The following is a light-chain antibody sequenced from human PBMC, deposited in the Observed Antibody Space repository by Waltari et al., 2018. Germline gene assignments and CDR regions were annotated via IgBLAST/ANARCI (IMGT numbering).Light chain of an antibody. J-gene: IGLJ2*01. CDR2: QDN. V-gene: IGLV3-1*01. CDR1: EMGDKF. CDR3: QAWDSSTLV. Sequence: SYELTQPPSVSVSPGQTASITRSGNEMGDKFTCWYQQRPGQSPVLVIYQDNKRPSGISERFSGSNSGNTATLTVTGTQATDEADYYCQAWDSSTLVFGGGTKLIVL.